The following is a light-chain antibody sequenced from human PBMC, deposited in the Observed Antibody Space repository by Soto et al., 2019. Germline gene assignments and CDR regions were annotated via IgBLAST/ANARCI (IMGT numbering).Light chain of an antibody. CDR3: QQRSNRL. CDR1: QSVSNY. Sequence: ENVLIQSPATLSLSPGERATLSCRASQSVSNYVAWYQQKPGQAPRLLIYDASNRATGIPARFSGSGSGTDFTLTISSLEPEDFAVYYCQQRSNRLFGPGTKVDIK. CDR2: DAS. V-gene: IGKV3-11*01. J-gene: IGKJ3*01.